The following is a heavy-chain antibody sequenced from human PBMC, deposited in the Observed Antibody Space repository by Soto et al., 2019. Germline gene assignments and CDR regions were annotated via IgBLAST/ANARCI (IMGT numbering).Heavy chain of an antibody. V-gene: IGHV1-18*01. J-gene: IGHJ6*02. CDR2: ISAYNGNT. CDR1: GYTFTSYG. CDR3: AIYGSGNFRIYYYYGMDV. Sequence: ASVKVSCKASGYTFTSYGISWVRQAPGQGLEWMGWISAYNGNTNYAQKFQGRVTITADKSTSTAYMELSSLRSEDTAVYYCAIYGSGNFRIYYYYGMDVWGQGTTVTVSS. D-gene: IGHD3-10*01.